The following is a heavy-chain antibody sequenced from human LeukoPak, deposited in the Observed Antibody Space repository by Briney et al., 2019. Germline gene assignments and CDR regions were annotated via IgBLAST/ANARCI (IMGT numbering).Heavy chain of an antibody. CDR1: GFTFSSYG. J-gene: IGHJ3*02. CDR2: ISGSGGST. V-gene: IGHV3-23*01. CDR3: TRWVGVVAYHVAFDI. D-gene: IGHD2-15*01. Sequence: GGTLRLSCAASGFTFSSYGMSWVRQAPGKGLEWVSAISGSGGSTYYADSVKGRFTISRDNSKNTQYLQMNSLRAEDTAVYYCTRWVGVVAYHVAFDIWGQGTMVTVSS.